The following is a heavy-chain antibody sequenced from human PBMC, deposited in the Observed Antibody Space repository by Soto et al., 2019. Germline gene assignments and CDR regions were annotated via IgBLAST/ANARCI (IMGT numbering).Heavy chain of an antibody. V-gene: IGHV4-31*03. J-gene: IGHJ3*02. CDR1: GGSISSGGYY. Sequence: LSLTCTVSGGSISSGGYYWSWIRQHPGKGLEWIGYIYYSGSTYYNPSLKSRVTISVDTSKNQFSLKLSSVTAADTAVYYCARNPYQCYYDSSLSGPRDDDAFDIWGQGTMVTVSS. CDR3: ARNPYQCYYDSSLSGPRDDDAFDI. D-gene: IGHD3-22*01. CDR2: IYYSGST.